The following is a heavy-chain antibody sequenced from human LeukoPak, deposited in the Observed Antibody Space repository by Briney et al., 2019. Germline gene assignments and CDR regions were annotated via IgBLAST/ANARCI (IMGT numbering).Heavy chain of an antibody. CDR3: ARTYGGNSKYYFDY. J-gene: IGHJ4*02. CDR1: GGSISSGGYY. Sequence: PSETLSLTCTVSGGSISSGGYYWSWIRQPPGKGLEWIGYIYHSGSTYYNPSLKSRVTISVDRSKNQFSLKLSSVTAADTAVYYCARTYGGNSKYYFDYWGQGTLVTVSS. V-gene: IGHV4-30-2*01. D-gene: IGHD4-23*01. CDR2: IYHSGST.